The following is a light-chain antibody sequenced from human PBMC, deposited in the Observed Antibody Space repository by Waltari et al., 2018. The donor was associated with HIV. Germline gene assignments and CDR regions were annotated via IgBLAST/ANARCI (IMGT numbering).Light chain of an antibody. CDR1: RSVAGDF. Sequence: EMLLTQSPGTLSLPPGDRAALSCRTSRSVAGDFLAWYQQRPGQAPRVLIYGASTRAADVPERFIGSGSGTNFSLTSDGLHSEDSGLYFCQQYGSLGRAFGQGTKV. CDR3: QQYGSLGRA. CDR2: GAS. J-gene: IGKJ1*01. V-gene: IGKV3-20*01.